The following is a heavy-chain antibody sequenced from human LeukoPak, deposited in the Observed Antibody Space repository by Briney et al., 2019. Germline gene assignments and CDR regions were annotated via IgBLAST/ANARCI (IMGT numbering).Heavy chain of an antibody. CDR2: ISYDGSNK. Sequence: SCKASGGTFSSYGMHWVRQAPGKGLEWVAVISYDGSNKYYADSVKGRFTISRDNSKNTLYLQMNSLRAEDTAVYYCAKDHGDWYFDLWGRGTLVTVSS. V-gene: IGHV3-30*18. J-gene: IGHJ2*01. CDR3: AKDHGDWYFDL. D-gene: IGHD4-17*01. CDR1: GGTFSSYG.